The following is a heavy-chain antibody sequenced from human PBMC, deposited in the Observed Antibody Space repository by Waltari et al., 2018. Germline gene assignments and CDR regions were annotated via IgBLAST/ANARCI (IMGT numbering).Heavy chain of an antibody. CDR1: GYTFTGYY. CDR3: ARSKERWLQQQRGAFDI. CDR2: INPNSGGT. D-gene: IGHD5-12*01. J-gene: IGHJ3*02. V-gene: IGHV1-2*02. Sequence: QVQLVQSGAEVKKPGASVKVSCKASGYTFTGYYMHWVRQAPGQGLEWMGWINPNSGGTNYAQKFQGRVTMTRDTSISTAYMELSRLRSDDTAVYYCARSKERWLQQQRGAFDIWGQGTMVTVSS.